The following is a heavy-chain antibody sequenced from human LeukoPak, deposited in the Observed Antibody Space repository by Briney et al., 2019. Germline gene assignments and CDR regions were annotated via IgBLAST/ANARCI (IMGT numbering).Heavy chain of an antibody. CDR2: ISGSGGST. D-gene: IGHD1-1*01. CDR1: GFTFSSYA. Sequence: GGSLRLSCAASGFTFSSYAMSWVRQAPGKGLEWVSAISGSGGSTYYADSVKGRFTISRDNSKKTLYLQMNSLRAEDTAVYYCAKYSYLTTGTTPSGYFDFWGQGTLVTVSS. CDR3: AKYSYLTTGTTPSGYFDF. V-gene: IGHV3-23*01. J-gene: IGHJ4*02.